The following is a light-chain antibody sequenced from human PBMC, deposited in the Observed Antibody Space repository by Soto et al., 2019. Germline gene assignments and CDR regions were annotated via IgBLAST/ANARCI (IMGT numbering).Light chain of an antibody. V-gene: IGLV2-14*03. J-gene: IGLJ1*01. Sequence: QSVLTQPASVSGSPGQSITISCTGTSSDVGRYNSVSWYQLHPGKAPGLVIFDVDYRPSGVSDRFSGSKSGNTASLTISGLQAEDEADYYCTSFTSSTTPYVFGTGTKVTVL. CDR3: TSFTSSTTPYV. CDR1: SSDVGRYNS. CDR2: DVD.